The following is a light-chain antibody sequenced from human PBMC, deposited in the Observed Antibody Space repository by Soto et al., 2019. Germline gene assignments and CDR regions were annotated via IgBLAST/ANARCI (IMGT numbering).Light chain of an antibody. CDR2: GAS. CDR3: QQYGSSRAIT. CDR1: QSVSSSY. V-gene: IGKV3-20*01. Sequence: EIVSTQSPGTLSLSPGERATLSCRASQSVSSSYLAWYQQKPGQAPRLLIYGASSRATGIPDRFRGSGSGTDFTLTISRLEPEDFAVYYCQQYGSSRAITFGQGTRLEIK. J-gene: IGKJ5*01.